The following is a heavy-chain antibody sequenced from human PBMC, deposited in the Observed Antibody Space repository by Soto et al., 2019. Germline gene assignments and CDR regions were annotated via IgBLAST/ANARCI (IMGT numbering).Heavy chain of an antibody. V-gene: IGHV4-39*01. CDR3: ARRVSGSYSDY. J-gene: IGHJ4*02. Sequence: QLQLQESGPGLVKPSETLSLTCTVSGGSISSSNYYWGGIRQPPGKGLEWIGTIYYSGSTYYNPSLKSRVTISVDTSKNQFSRKLSSVTAADTAVDYWARRVSGSYSDYWGQGTLVTVSS. CDR1: GGSISSSNYY. D-gene: IGHD3-10*01. CDR2: IYYSGST.